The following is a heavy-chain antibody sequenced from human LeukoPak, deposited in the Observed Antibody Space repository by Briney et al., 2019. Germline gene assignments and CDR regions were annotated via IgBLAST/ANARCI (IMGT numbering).Heavy chain of an antibody. D-gene: IGHD2-15*01. CDR2: FDPEDGET. Sequence: GASVKVSCKVSGYTLTELSMHWVRQAPGKGLEWMGGFDPEDGETIYAQKFQGRVTMTEDTSTDTAYMELSSLRSEDTAVYYCARSVPDRRYLTATPNAYYFDYWGQGTLVTVSS. V-gene: IGHV1-24*01. CDR1: GYTLTELS. CDR3: ARSVPDRRYLTATPNAYYFDY. J-gene: IGHJ4*02.